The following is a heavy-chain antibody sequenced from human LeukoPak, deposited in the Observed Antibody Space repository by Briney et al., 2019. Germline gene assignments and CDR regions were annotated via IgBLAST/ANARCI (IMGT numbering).Heavy chain of an antibody. CDR2: ISSSSSYT. CDR3: AREGGYGSGRGWFDP. D-gene: IGHD3-10*01. CDR1: GFTFSDYY. V-gene: IGHV3-11*05. J-gene: IGHJ5*02. Sequence: GGSLRLSCAASGFTFSDYYMTWIRQAPREGLEWVSYISSSSSYTEYADSVKGRFTISRDNAKNSVYLQMNSLRADDTAVYYCAREGGYGSGRGWFDPWGQGTLVTVSS.